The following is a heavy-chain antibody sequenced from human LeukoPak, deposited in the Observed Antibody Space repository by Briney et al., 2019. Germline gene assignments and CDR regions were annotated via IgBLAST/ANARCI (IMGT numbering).Heavy chain of an antibody. V-gene: IGHV3-23*01. J-gene: IGHJ5*02. D-gene: IGHD5-24*01. CDR1: GFTFSSYA. Sequence: GGSLRLSCAASGFTFSSYAMSWVRQPPGKGLNWVSSISGSGGNTFYADSVKGRFTISRDNSKNTMYLQMTNLRPEDTAVYYCAKGGNYPTGLSWGQGTLVTVSS. CDR2: ISGSGGNT. CDR3: AKGGNYPTGLS.